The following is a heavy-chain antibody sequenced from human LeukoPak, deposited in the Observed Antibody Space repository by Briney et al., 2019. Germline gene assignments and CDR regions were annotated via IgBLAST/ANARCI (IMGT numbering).Heavy chain of an antibody. V-gene: IGHV1-24*01. CDR1: GYTFTSYA. CDR2: FDPEDGET. J-gene: IGHJ5*02. D-gene: IGHD6-13*01. Sequence: ASVKVSCKASGYTFTSYAMHWVRQAPGQRLEWMGGFDPEDGETIYAQKFQGRVTMTEDTSTDTAYMELSSLRSEDTAVYYCASSIAAASGWFDPWGQGTLVTVSS. CDR3: ASSIAAASGWFDP.